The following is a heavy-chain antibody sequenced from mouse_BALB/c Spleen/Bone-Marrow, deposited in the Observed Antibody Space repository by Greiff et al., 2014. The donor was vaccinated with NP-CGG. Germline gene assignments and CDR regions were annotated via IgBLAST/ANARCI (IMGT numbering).Heavy chain of an antibody. V-gene: IGHV1S22*01. J-gene: IGHJ2*01. Sequence: LQQSGSELVRPGASVKLSCKASGYTFTSYWMHWVKQRPGQGLEWIGNMYPGSGSTNYDEKFKSKATLTVDTSSSTAYMQLSSLTSEDSAVYYCTPRLRYWGQGTTLTVSS. D-gene: IGHD1-2*01. CDR1: GYTFTSYW. CDR2: MYPGSGST. CDR3: TPRLRY.